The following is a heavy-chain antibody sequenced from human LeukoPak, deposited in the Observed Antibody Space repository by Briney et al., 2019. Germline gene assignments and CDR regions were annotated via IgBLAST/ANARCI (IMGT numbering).Heavy chain of an antibody. CDR2: IIGSSGST. CDR3: AKGAYDYIEIAYFDY. J-gene: IGHJ4*02. CDR1: GFTFSAYA. D-gene: IGHD5-12*01. Sequence: GGSLRLSCTASGFTFSAYAMMWVRQAPGKGLEWVSLIIGSSGSTFYADSVKGRFTISRDKSKNTLYLQMNSLRAEDTAVYYCAKGAYDYIEIAYFDYWGQGSLVTVSS. V-gene: IGHV3-23*01.